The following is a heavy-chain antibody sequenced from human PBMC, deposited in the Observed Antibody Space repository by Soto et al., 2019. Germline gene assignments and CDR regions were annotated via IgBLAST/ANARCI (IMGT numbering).Heavy chain of an antibody. V-gene: IGHV4-59*08. CDR2: IYYTGTT. Sequence: SETLSLTCTVSGGSIRDYYWSWIRQPPGKGLEWIGYIYYTGTTTYNPSLKSRLTISEDTSKNQFSLKLRSVTAADTAVYYCARRTPGIAAAGATQYYYYGMDVWGQGTTVTVSS. D-gene: IGHD6-13*01. J-gene: IGHJ6*02. CDR3: ARRTPGIAAAGATQYYYYGMDV. CDR1: GGSIRDYY.